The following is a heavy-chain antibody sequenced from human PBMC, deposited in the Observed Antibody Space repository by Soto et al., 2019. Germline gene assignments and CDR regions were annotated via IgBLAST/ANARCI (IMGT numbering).Heavy chain of an antibody. CDR2: INPSGGST. D-gene: IGHD6-19*01. Sequence: PWASVKVSCKASGYTFTSYYMHWVRQAPGQGLEWMGIINPSGGSTSYAQKFQGRVTMTRDTSTSTVYMELSSLRSEDTAVYYCARDRSSGWSRPPRTTYYFDYWGQGTLVTVSS. CDR1: GYTFTSYY. CDR3: ARDRSSGWSRPPRTTYYFDY. V-gene: IGHV1-46*01. J-gene: IGHJ4*02.